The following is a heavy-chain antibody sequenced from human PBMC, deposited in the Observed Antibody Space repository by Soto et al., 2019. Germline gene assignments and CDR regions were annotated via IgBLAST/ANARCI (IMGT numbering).Heavy chain of an antibody. J-gene: IGHJ4*02. Sequence: TSETLSLTCSVSGGSINSRSFSWGWIRQPPGKGLEWIGTFFNNENPNYNPSLKSRVTISVDTSKNLFSLKLKSVTAADTAVYYCARRIIALEIFDSWGQGTVVTVSS. CDR3: ARRIIALEIFDS. D-gene: IGHD3-10*01. V-gene: IGHV4-39*07. CDR1: GGSINSRSFS. CDR2: FFNNENP.